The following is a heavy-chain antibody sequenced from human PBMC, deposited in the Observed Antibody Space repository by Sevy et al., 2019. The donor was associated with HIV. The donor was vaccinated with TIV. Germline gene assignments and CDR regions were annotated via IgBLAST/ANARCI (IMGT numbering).Heavy chain of an antibody. D-gene: IGHD4-17*01. J-gene: IGHJ4*02. Sequence: WGSLRLSCAASGLTFTDAWMAWVRQAPGKGLEWVGRIRSNTDGGTTEYAAPLKGRFTISRDDSKNTMYLQMNILKSADTAVYYCTTDREYSDFKGGFDYWGRGTLVTVS. CDR2: IRSNTDGGTT. CDR1: GLTFTDAW. CDR3: TTDREYSDFKGGFDY. V-gene: IGHV3-15*01.